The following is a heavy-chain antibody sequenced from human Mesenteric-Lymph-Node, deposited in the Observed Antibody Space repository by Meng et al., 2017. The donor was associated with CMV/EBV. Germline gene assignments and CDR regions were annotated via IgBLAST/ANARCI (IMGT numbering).Heavy chain of an antibody. J-gene: IGHJ4*02. CDR2: VGVDGDT. D-gene: IGHD2/OR15-2a*01. V-gene: IGHV3-13*01. CDR1: GFTFGSYD. CDR3: VRGSYLSL. Sequence: GGSLRLSCAASGFTFGSYDMNWVRQAPGEGLEWVSTVGVDGDTYYTDSVKGRFAISRENAKNSLYLQMNSLTSGDTAVYYCVRGSYLSLWGQGTLVTVSS.